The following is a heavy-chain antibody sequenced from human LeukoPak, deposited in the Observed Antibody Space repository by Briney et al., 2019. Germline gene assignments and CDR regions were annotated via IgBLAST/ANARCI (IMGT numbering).Heavy chain of an antibody. V-gene: IGHV4-34*01. Sequence: PSETLSRTCAVYGGSFSGYYWSWIRQPPGKGLEWIGSIYHSGSTYYNPSLKSRVTISVDTSKNQFSLKLSSVTAADTAVYYCASTYDFWSGSHDYWGQGTLVTVSS. CDR1: GGSFSGYY. D-gene: IGHD3-3*01. CDR2: IYHSGST. CDR3: ASTYDFWSGSHDY. J-gene: IGHJ4*02.